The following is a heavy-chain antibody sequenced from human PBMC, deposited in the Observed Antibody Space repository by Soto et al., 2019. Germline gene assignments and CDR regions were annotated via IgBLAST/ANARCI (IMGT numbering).Heavy chain of an antibody. V-gene: IGHV4-59*01. Sequence: SETLSLTCTVSGGSISSYYWSWIRQPPGKGLEWIGYIYYSGSTHYNPSLKSRVTISVDTSKNQFSLKLSSVTAADTAVYYCASSNIAAAGFYYYGMDVWGRGTTVTVSS. D-gene: IGHD6-13*01. CDR3: ASSNIAAAGFYYYGMDV. J-gene: IGHJ6*02. CDR1: GGSISSYY. CDR2: IYYSGST.